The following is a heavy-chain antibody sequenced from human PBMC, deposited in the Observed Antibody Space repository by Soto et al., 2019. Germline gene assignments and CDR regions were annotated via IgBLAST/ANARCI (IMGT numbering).Heavy chain of an antibody. D-gene: IGHD2-2*02. CDR3: ARHPRLYRWFDP. J-gene: IGHJ5*02. V-gene: IGHV4-39*01. Sequence: SETLSLTCTVSGGSISSDYYWGWIRQPPGKGLEWIGSVYYSGSTYYNPSLQSRVTISVDTSKNQFSLKLRSVTAADTAVYHCARHPRLYRWFDPWGQGTLVTVSS. CDR2: VYYSGST. CDR1: GGSISSDYY.